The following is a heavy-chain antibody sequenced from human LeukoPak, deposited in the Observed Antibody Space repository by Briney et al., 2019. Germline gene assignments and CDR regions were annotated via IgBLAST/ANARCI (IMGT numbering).Heavy chain of an antibody. Sequence: PSETLSLTCTVSGASISSYYWSWIRQPPGKGLEWIGYIYYTGSTNYNPSLKSRVTISIDTSKTQFSLKLSSVTAADTAVYYCARVTYYYASGSYYFDYWGQGTLVTVSS. D-gene: IGHD3-10*01. V-gene: IGHV4-59*01. CDR2: IYYTGST. CDR1: GASISSYY. J-gene: IGHJ4*02. CDR3: ARVTYYYASGSYYFDY.